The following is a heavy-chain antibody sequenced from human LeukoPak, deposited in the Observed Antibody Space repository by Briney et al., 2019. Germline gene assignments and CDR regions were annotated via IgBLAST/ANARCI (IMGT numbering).Heavy chain of an antibody. V-gene: IGHV1-2*02. Sequence: ASVTVSCKASGYTFTGYHMHWVRQAPGQGLEWMAWINPNSGATGYAQKFQGRVTMTRDTSTSTAYMELSRLRSDDTAVYYCARLNGNHFDYWGQGTLVTVSS. CDR2: INPNSGAT. J-gene: IGHJ4*02. CDR1: GYTFTGYH. CDR3: ARLNGNHFDY. D-gene: IGHD1-14*01.